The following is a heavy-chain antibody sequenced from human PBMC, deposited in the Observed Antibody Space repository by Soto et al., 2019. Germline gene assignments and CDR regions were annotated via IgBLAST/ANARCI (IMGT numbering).Heavy chain of an antibody. CDR2: ISAYNGNT. J-gene: IGHJ4*02. Sequence: ASVKVSCKASGYTFTSYGISWVRQAPGQGLEWMGWISAYNGNTNYAQKLQGRVTMTTDTSTSTAYMELRSLRSDDTAVYYCARDLGVCRSPSCASSFDYWGQGTLVTLSS. CDR3: ARDLGVCRSPSCASSFDY. V-gene: IGHV1-18*01. D-gene: IGHD2-2*01. CDR1: GYTFTSYG.